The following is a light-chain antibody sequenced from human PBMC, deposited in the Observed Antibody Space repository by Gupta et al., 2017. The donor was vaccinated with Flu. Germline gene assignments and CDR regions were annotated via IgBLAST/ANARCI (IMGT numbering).Light chain of an antibody. CDR2: NHS. V-gene: IGLV1-40*01. J-gene: IGLJ1*01. Sequence: TTCTRRTTSIGAVYDVDWYQQLPGTAPKHLIYNHSNRPSGGADHCSGSNSGTSASLAITGLQAEEEADYYCQSYDSSLSGYNYVFGTGTKVTVL. CDR1: TTSIGAVYD. CDR3: QSYDSSLSGYNYV.